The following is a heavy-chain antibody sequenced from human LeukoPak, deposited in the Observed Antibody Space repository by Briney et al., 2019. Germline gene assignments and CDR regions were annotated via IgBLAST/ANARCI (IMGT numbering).Heavy chain of an antibody. Sequence: SETLSLTCAVYGGSFSGYYWSWIRQPPGEGLEWIGEINHSGSTNYNPSLKSRVTISADTSKNQFSLKLSSVTAADTAVYYCARGPVQRSGSYYFDYWGQGTLVTVSS. CDR2: INHSGST. J-gene: IGHJ4*02. V-gene: IGHV4-34*01. D-gene: IGHD1-26*01. CDR1: GGSFSGYY. CDR3: ARGPVQRSGSYYFDY.